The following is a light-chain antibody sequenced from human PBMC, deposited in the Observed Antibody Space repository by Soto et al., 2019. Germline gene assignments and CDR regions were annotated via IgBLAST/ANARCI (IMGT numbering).Light chain of an antibody. V-gene: IGKV3-20*01. CDR1: QSVRSNN. J-gene: IGKJ5*01. CDR2: DAS. Sequence: EIVLTQSPGTLSLSPGERATLSCRASQSVRSNNLAWYQQKPGQAPRLLIYDASSRATGIPDRFGGSGSGTDFTLTISRLEAEDCAVYYCQQYRSPPPITFGQRTRLEMK. CDR3: QQYRSPPPIT.